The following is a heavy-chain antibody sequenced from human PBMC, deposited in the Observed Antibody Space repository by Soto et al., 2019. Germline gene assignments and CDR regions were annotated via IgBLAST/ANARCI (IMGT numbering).Heavy chain of an antibody. V-gene: IGHV6-1*01. CDR2: TYYRSKWYN. CDR3: ARGHGVNWNDGKNWFDP. D-gene: IGHD1-20*01. J-gene: IGHJ5*02. Sequence: PSQTLSLTCAISGDSVSSNSAAWNWIRQSPSRGLEWRGRTYYRSKWYNDYAVSVKSRITINPVTSKNQFSLQLNSVTPEDTAVYYCARGHGVNWNDGKNWFDPWGQGTLVTVSS. CDR1: GDSVSSNSAA.